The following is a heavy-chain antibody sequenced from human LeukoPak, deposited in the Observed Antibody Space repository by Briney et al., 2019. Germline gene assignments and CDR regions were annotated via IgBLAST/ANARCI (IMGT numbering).Heavy chain of an antibody. CDR1: GGSISSYY. Sequence: SETLSLTCTVSGGSISSYYWSWIRQPAGQGLGRIWRIYTSESTDYNPSLKSRVTMSVDTSKNQFSLRLRSATAADTAVYYCARTAQTHTFDYWGQGTLVTVSS. V-gene: IGHV4-4*07. J-gene: IGHJ4*01. CDR2: IYTSEST. CDR3: ARTAQTHTFDY.